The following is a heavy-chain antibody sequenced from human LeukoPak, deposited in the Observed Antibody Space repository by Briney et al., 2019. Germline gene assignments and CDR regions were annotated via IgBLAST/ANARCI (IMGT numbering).Heavy chain of an antibody. V-gene: IGHV4-59*12. Sequence: SETLSLTCTVSGGSISSYYWSWIRQPPGKGLEWIGYIYYSGSTNYNPSLKSRVTISVDTSKNQFSLKLSSVTAADTAVYYCARVTESGRRGYFDYWGQGTLVTVSS. D-gene: IGHD1-26*01. CDR3: ARVTESGRRGYFDY. CDR2: IYYSGST. J-gene: IGHJ4*02. CDR1: GGSISSYY.